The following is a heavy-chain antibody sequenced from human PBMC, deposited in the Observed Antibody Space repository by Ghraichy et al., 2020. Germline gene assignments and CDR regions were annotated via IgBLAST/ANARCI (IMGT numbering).Heavy chain of an antibody. CDR1: GFTFSSYG. CDR2: ISYDGSNK. Sequence: GGSLRLSCAASGFTFSSYGMHWVRQAPGKGLEWVAVISYDGSNKYYADSVKGRFTISRDNSKNTLYLQMNSLRAEDTAVYYCAKDFSPLIVVVPAARGMDVWGQGTTVTVSS. J-gene: IGHJ6*02. CDR3: AKDFSPLIVVVPAARGMDV. D-gene: IGHD2-2*01. V-gene: IGHV3-30*18.